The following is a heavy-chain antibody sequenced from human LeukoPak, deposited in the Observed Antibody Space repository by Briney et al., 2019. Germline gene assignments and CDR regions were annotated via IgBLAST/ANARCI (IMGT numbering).Heavy chain of an antibody. CDR2: IYSGGST. CDR1: GFTVSSNY. V-gene: IGHV3-53*01. CDR3: ARDQVAARSNYYYGMDV. D-gene: IGHD6-6*01. Sequence: PGGSLRLSCAASGFTVSSNYMSWVRQAPGNGLEWVSVIYSGGSTYYADSVKGRFTISRDNSKNTLYLQMNSLRAEDTAVYYCARDQVAARSNYYYGMDVWGQGTTVTVSS. J-gene: IGHJ6*02.